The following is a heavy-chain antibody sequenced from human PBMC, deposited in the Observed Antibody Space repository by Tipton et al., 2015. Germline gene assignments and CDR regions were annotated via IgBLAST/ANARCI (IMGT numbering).Heavy chain of an antibody. D-gene: IGHD6-19*01. J-gene: IGHJ5*02. CDR3: AELGSGGFDP. CDR1: GGSISNYY. V-gene: IGHV4-59*01. CDR2: IYYSGTP. Sequence: LRLSCTVSGGSISNYYWNWIRQPPGKGLEWIGYIYYSGTPNYNPSLKSRVTFSVDTSKNQFYLKLRSVTAADTAVYYCAELGSGGFDPWGQGTLVTVSA.